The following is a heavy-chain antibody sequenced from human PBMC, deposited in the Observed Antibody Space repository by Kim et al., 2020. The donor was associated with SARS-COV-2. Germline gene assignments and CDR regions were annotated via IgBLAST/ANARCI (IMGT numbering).Heavy chain of an antibody. CDR2: IIPIFGTA. J-gene: IGHJ6*02. CDR1: GGTFSSYA. V-gene: IGHV1-69*13. CDR3: ATEGAVPAALDKSYYYYGMDV. Sequence: SVKVSCKASGGTFSSYAISWVRQAPGQGLEWMGGIIPIFGTANYAQKFQGRVTITADESTSTAYMELSSLRSEDTAVYYCATEGAVPAALDKSYYYYGMDVWGQGTTVTVSS. D-gene: IGHD2-2*01.